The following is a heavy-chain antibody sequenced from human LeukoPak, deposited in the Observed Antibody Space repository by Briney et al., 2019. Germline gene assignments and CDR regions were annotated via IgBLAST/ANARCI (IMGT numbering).Heavy chain of an antibody. V-gene: IGHV3-64*01. CDR1: EFTFSSYA. Sequence: GGSLRLSCAASEFTFSSYAMHWVRQAPGKGLEYVSAISSNGGSTYYANSVKGRFTISRDNSKNTLYLQMGSLRAEDMAVYYCARDSGDFWTPFDYWGQGTLVTVSS. CDR3: ARDSGDFWTPFDY. D-gene: IGHD3/OR15-3a*01. CDR2: ISSNGGST. J-gene: IGHJ4*02.